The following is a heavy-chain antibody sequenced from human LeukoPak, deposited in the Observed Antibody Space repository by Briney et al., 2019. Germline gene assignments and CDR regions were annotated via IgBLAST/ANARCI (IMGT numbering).Heavy chain of an antibody. V-gene: IGHV4-34*01. CDR1: GGSFSGYY. Sequence: PSETLSLTCAVYGGSFSGYYWSWIRQPPGKGLECIGEINNSGSTNYNPSLKSRVTISVDTSKNQFSLKLSSVTAADTAVYFCARGVPRGDSLYYWGQGTLVTVSS. D-gene: IGHD4-17*01. CDR2: INNSGST. J-gene: IGHJ4*02. CDR3: ARGVPRGDSLYY.